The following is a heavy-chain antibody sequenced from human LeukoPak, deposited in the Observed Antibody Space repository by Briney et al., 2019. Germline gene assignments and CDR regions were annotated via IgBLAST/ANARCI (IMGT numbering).Heavy chain of an antibody. CDR1: GFTFSNYA. CDR2: ISYDGSDK. CDR3: ARSLATSYYYMDV. D-gene: IGHD5-12*01. J-gene: IGHJ6*03. V-gene: IGHV3-30*04. Sequence: GKSLTLSCAASGFTFSNYAMHWVRQAPGKGLEWVAVISYDGSDKYYADSVKGRFTISRDNSRNTLYLQMNSLRAEDTAVYYCARSLATSYYYMDVWGKGTTVTVSS.